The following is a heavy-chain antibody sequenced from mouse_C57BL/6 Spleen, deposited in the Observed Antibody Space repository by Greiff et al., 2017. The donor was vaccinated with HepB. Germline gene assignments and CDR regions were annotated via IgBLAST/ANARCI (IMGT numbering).Heavy chain of an antibody. D-gene: IGHD2-14*01. CDR2: IDPSDSYT. J-gene: IGHJ2*01. V-gene: IGHV1-69*01. Sequence: QVQLQQPGAELVMPGASVKLSCKASGYTFTSYWMHWVKQRPGQGLEWIGEIDPSDSYTNYNQQFKGKSTLTVDKSSSTAYMQRRSLTSEYSAVYYCARRGVLNYFDYWGQGTTLTVSS. CDR1: GYTFTSYW. CDR3: ARRGVLNYFDY.